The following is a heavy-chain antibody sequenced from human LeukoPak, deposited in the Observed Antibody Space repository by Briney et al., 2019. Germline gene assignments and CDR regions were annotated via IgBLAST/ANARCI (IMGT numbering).Heavy chain of an antibody. CDR1: GFTFSSYA. J-gene: IGHJ4*02. CDR3: ARATGGHYDY. CDR2: ISSNGGRT. V-gene: IGHV3-64*01. D-gene: IGHD1-1*01. Sequence: GGSLRLSCAASGFTFSSYAMHWVRQAPGKGLEYVSAISSNGGRTYYANSVKGRFTISRDNSKNTLYLQMGSLRAEDMAVYYCARATGGHYDYWGQGTLVTVSS.